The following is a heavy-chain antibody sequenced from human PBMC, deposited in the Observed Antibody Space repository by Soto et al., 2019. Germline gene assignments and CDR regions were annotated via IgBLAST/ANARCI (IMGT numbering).Heavy chain of an antibody. CDR3: ARGRNVIVVVPAAMFYYYYYMDV. CDR2: INHSGST. CDR1: GGSFSGYY. J-gene: IGHJ6*03. D-gene: IGHD2-2*01. V-gene: IGHV4-34*01. Sequence: SETLSLTCAVYGGSFSGYYWSWIRQPPGKGLEWIGEINHSGSTNYNPSLKSRVTISVDTSKNQFSLKLSSVTAADTAVYYCARGRNVIVVVPAAMFYYYYYMDVWGKGTTVTVSS.